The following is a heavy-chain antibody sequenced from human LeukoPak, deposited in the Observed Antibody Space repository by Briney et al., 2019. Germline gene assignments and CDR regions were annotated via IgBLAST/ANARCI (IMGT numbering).Heavy chain of an antibody. CDR1: GFTFSSYW. Sequence: GGSLRLSCAASGFTFSSYWMHWVRQAPGKGLEWVARIKYDGSEQYYVDSVKGRFTISRDNAKNSLYLQMNSLRAEDTAVYYCARTLWGLTLLSSDYWGQGTLVTVSS. V-gene: IGHV3-7*01. J-gene: IGHJ4*02. CDR3: ARTLWGLTLLSSDY. CDR2: IKYDGSEQ. D-gene: IGHD3-16*01.